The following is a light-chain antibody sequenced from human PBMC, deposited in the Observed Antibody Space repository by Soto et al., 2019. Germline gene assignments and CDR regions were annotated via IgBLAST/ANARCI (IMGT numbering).Light chain of an antibody. V-gene: IGKV2-28*01. J-gene: IGKJ1*01. CDR2: LGS. CDR3: MQAVYTRT. Sequence: DIVMTQSPLSLPVTPGEPASISCGSSRNLLHIDGYNYLDWYLQKPGQSPQLLIYLGSYRASGVPDRFSGSGSGTDFTLRISRVEAEDVGVYYCMQAVYTRTFGPGTKVDI. CDR1: RNLLHIDGYNY.